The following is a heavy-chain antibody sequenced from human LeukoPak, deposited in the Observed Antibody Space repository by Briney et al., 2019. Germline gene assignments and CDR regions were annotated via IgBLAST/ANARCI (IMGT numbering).Heavy chain of an antibody. CDR2: IYHSGST. Sequence: SGTLSLTCAVSGGSISRSNWWSWVRQPPGKGLKWIGEIYHSGSTNYNPSLKSRVTISVDKSKNQFSLKLSSVTAADTAVYYCARPRRDGYRDPRFGAFDIWGQGTMVTVSS. CDR1: GGSISRSNW. CDR3: ARPRRDGYRDPRFGAFDI. J-gene: IGHJ3*02. V-gene: IGHV4-4*02. D-gene: IGHD5-24*01.